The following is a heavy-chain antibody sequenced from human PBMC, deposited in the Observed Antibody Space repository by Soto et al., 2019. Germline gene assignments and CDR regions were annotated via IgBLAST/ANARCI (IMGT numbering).Heavy chain of an antibody. J-gene: IGHJ6*02. CDR1: GYRFTSYA. CDR3: ARDRLRYNWNDFPYYYGMDV. D-gene: IGHD1-1*01. CDR2: INAGNGNT. V-gene: IGHV1-3*01. Sequence: SVNLSRKASGYRFTSYAMHLVSKTPEQRLEWMGWINAGNGNTKYSQKLQGRVTITRDTSASTAYMELSSLRSEDTAVYYCARDRLRYNWNDFPYYYGMDVWGQGTTVTVSS.